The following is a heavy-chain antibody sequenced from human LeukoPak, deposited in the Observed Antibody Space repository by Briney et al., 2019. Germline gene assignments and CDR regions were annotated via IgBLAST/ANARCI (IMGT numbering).Heavy chain of an antibody. D-gene: IGHD3-3*01. V-gene: IGHV3-23*01. Sequence: PGGSLRLSCSASGFTFSSYTMNWVRQAPGKWLELVSGIGAGGTYTYYADSVRGRFTISRENSRNTVFLQMNSLRVEDTATYYCAKGGIGERGSTDAWGQGTLVTVSS. CDR2: IGAGGTYT. CDR3: AKGGIGERGSTDA. CDR1: GFTFSSYT. J-gene: IGHJ5*02.